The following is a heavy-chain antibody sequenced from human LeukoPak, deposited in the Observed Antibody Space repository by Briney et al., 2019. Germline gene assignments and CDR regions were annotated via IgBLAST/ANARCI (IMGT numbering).Heavy chain of an antibody. CDR2: IYGGGST. CDR1: GFTFSSYA. D-gene: IGHD6-13*01. V-gene: IGHV3-66*01. CDR3: ARESAAAVGKGY. Sequence: GGSLRLSCAASGFTFSSYAMSWVRQAPGKGLEWVSIIYGGGSTFYADSVKGRFIISRDNSKNTLYLQMNSLRVEDTALYYCARESAAAVGKGYWGQGTLVTVSS. J-gene: IGHJ4*02.